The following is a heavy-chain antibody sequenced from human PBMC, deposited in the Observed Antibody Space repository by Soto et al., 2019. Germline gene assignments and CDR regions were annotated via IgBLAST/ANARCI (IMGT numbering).Heavy chain of an antibody. CDR2: ISGSGGST. CDR3: AKDFMVTQLGFDY. D-gene: IGHD5-18*01. Sequence: QPGGSVRLSCAASGFTFSIYAMRWVRQAPGKGLECVSAISGSGGSTYYADFVKGRFTISIDNSKNTLYLQMNSLRAEDTAVSYCAKDFMVTQLGFDYFGKRTMVIVSS. V-gene: IGHV3-23*01. CDR1: GFTFSIYA. J-gene: IGHJ4*02.